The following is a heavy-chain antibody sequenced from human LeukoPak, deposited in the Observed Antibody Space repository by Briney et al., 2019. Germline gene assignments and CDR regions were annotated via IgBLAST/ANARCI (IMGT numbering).Heavy chain of an antibody. CDR3: AKCAVVYYYDSSGYYYDY. V-gene: IGHV3-23*01. Sequence: GGSLRLSCAASGFTFSSYAMSWVRQAPGKGLEWVSAISSSGGSTYYEDSVKGRFTISRDNSKNTLFLQMHSLRVEDTAVFYCAKCAVVYYYDSSGYYYDYWGQGTLVTVSS. CDR2: ISSSGGST. CDR1: GFTFSSYA. J-gene: IGHJ4*02. D-gene: IGHD3-22*01.